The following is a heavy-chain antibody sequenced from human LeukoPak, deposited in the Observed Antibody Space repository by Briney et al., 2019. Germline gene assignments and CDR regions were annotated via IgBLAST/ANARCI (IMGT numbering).Heavy chain of an antibody. D-gene: IGHD6-6*01. CDR1: GFTFSSYG. CDR3: ARDSREWQLVQTPGDY. J-gene: IGHJ4*02. V-gene: IGHV3-33*01. Sequence: PGRSLRLSCAASGFTFSSYGMHWVRQAPGKGLEWVAVIWYDGSNKYYADSVKGRFTISRDNSKNTLYLQMNSLRAEDTAVYYCARDSREWQLVQTPGDYWGQGTLVTVSS. CDR2: IWYDGSNK.